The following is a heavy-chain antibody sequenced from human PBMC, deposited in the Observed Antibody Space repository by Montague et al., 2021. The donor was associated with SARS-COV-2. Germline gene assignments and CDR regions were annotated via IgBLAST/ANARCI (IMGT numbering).Heavy chain of an antibody. J-gene: IGHJ4*02. V-gene: IGHV4-39*02. D-gene: IGHD3-10*01. CDR1: SGSIISSGYY. CDR2: IYYSGTT. CDR3: ARGMIRGVTTPFDY. Sequence: SETLSLTCSISSGSIISSGYYWGWIRQPPGKELEWIGNIYYSGTTYYNPSLQSRGTISVDTSKNHLSLRLSSVTAAGTAVCFCARGMIRGVTTPFDYWGQGSQVTVSS.